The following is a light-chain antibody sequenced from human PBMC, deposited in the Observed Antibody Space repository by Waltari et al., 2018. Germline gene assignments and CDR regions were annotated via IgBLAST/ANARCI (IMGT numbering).Light chain of an antibody. CDR2: DAS. Sequence: EIVLTQSPAILSFSPWDRATLSCRASQSVGTYLAWYQQRPGQSPRLLIYDASYRATGIPARFSGSGSETDFTLTISSLQPEDFAVYYCQQRRNWPLTFGGGTRVQI. J-gene: IGKJ4*01. CDR1: QSVGTY. V-gene: IGKV3-11*01. CDR3: QQRRNWPLT.